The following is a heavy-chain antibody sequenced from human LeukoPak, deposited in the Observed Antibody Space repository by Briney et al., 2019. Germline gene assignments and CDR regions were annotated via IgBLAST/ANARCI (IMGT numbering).Heavy chain of an antibody. CDR3: AKETGYGGDPFDY. CDR2: IKSKTDGGTA. D-gene: IGHD4-23*01. V-gene: IGHV3-15*01. CDR1: GFAFSNAW. Sequence: GGSLRLSCAASGFAFSNAWMSWVRQAPGKGLEWVGRIKSKTDGGTADYAAPVKGRFTISRDDSKNTLYLQMNSLRAEDTAVYYCAKETGYGGDPFDYWGQGTLVTVSS. J-gene: IGHJ4*02.